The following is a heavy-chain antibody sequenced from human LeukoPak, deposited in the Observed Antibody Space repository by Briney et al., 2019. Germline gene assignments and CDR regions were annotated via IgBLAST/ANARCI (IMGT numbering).Heavy chain of an antibody. Sequence: ASVKVSCKASGYTFTGYYMHWVRQAPGQGLEWMGWINPNSGGTNYAQKFQGRVTMTRDTSISTAYMELNSLRSEDTAVYYCARELIAAAALDVWGRGTTVTVSS. CDR2: INPNSGGT. J-gene: IGHJ6*04. CDR1: GYTFTGYY. D-gene: IGHD6-13*01. CDR3: ARELIAAAALDV. V-gene: IGHV1-2*02.